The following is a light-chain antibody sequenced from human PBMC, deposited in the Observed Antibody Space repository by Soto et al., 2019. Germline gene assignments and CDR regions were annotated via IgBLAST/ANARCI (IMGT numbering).Light chain of an antibody. CDR3: SSYTSSSTYV. CDR2: EVS. Sequence: QSALTQPASVSGSPGQSITISCTGTSSDVGGYNHVSWYQQHPGKAPKLMIYEVSNRPSGVSNRFSGSKSGNTASLTISGLQAEDEAYYYCSSYTSSSTYVFGTGTKVTVL. CDR1: SSDVGGYNH. V-gene: IGLV2-14*01. J-gene: IGLJ1*01.